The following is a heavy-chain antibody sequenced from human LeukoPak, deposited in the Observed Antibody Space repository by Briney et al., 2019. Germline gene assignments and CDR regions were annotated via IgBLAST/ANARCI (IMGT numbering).Heavy chain of an antibody. CDR2: INPNSGDT. Sequence: ASVKVSCKASGYTFTGYYMYWVRQAPGQGLEWMGWINPNSGDTNYAQKFQGRVTMTRDTSISTAYMELSGLRSDDTAVYYCARVTESYGSGRRHNYYYYYMDVWGKGTTVTISS. D-gene: IGHD3-10*01. CDR3: ARVTESYGSGRRHNYYYYYMDV. V-gene: IGHV1-2*02. CDR1: GYTFTGYY. J-gene: IGHJ6*03.